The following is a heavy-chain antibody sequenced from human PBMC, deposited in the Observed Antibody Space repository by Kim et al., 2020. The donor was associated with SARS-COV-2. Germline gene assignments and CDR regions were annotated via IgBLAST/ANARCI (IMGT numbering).Heavy chain of an antibody. CDR1: GFTFSSYS. D-gene: IGHD3-10*01. Sequence: GGSLRLSCAASGFTFSSYSMNWVRQAPGKGLEWVSSISSSSSYIYYADSVKGRFTISRDNAKNSLYLQMNSLRAEDTAVYYCARGVDRGVIPFYYYYYGMDVWGQGTTVTVSS. J-gene: IGHJ6*02. V-gene: IGHV3-21*01. CDR3: ARGVDRGVIPFYYYYYGMDV. CDR2: ISSSSSYI.